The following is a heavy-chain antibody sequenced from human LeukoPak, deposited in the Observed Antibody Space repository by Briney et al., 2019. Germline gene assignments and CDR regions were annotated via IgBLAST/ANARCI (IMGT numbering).Heavy chain of an antibody. CDR2: ISSSGSTI. J-gene: IGHJ6*04. CDR3: AELGITMIGGV. Sequence: QSGGSLRLSCAASGLTITNYWMHWVRQAPGKGLEWVSYISSSGSTIYYADSVKGRFTISRDNAKNSLYLQMNSLRAEDTAVYYCAELGITMIGGVWGKGTTVTISS. V-gene: IGHV3-48*04. D-gene: IGHD3-10*02. CDR1: GLTITNYW.